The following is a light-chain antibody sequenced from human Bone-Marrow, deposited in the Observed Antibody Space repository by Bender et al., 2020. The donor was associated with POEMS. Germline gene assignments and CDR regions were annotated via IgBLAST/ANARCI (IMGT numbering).Light chain of an antibody. CDR1: SSDFGTYNL. Sequence: QSALTQAASVSGSPGQSITISCTGASSDFGTYNLVSWYQHYPGKAPKLMIYEVFKRPSGVSNRFSGSKSGNTASLTVSGLQAEDEADYYCCSYAGSSTFYVFGTGTKVTVL. CDR3: CSYAGSSTFYV. J-gene: IGLJ1*01. CDR2: EVF. V-gene: IGLV2-23*02.